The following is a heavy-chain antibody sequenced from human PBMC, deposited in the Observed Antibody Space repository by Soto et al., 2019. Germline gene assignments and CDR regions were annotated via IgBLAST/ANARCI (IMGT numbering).Heavy chain of an antibody. CDR3: AAYGGFYDSSGS. V-gene: IGHV3-30-3*01. D-gene: IGHD3-22*01. Sequence: PGGSLRLSCAASGFTFSSYAMHWVRQAPGKGLEWVAVISYDGSNKYYADSVKGRFTISRDNSKNTLYLQMNSLRAEDTAVYYCAAYGGFYDSSGSWGQGTLVTVSS. CDR1: GFTFSSYA. CDR2: ISYDGSNK. J-gene: IGHJ5*02.